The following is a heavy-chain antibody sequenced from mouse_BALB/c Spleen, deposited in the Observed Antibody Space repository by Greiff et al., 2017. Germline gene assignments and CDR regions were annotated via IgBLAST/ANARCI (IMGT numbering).Heavy chain of an antibody. CDR2: ISNLAYSI. CDR1: GFTFSDYG. J-gene: IGHJ4*01. V-gene: IGHV5-15*01. CDR3: ARFEIEDAMDY. Sequence: EVQLVESGGGLVQPGGSRKLSCAASGFTFSDYGMAWVRQAPGKGPEWVAFISNLAYSIYYADTVTGRFTISRENAKNTLFLQMTSLRSEDAAMYYCARFEIEDAMDYWGQGTSVTVSS.